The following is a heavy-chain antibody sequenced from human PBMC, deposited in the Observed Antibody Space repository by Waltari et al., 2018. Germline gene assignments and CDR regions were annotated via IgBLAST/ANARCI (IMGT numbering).Heavy chain of an antibody. V-gene: IGHV4-30-4*08. J-gene: IGHJ1*01. CDR3: ARDDYGDYSGRFFQH. D-gene: IGHD4-17*01. CDR1: GDSITSGDYY. CDR2: FYYTGST. Sequence: QVQLQESGPGLVKPSQTLSLSCTVSGDSITSGDYYWSWIRQPPGKGLEWVGNFYYTGSTYYNPSLESRVSISVETSNKQFALKLRSVTAADTAMYFCARDDYGDYSGRFFQHWGQGALVTVSS.